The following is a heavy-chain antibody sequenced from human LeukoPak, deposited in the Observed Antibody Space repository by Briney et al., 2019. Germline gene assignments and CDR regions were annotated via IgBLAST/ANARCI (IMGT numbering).Heavy chain of an antibody. D-gene: IGHD6-13*01. Sequence: ASVKVSCKASGGTFSSYAISWVRRAPGRGLEWMGGIIPIFGTANYAQKFQGRVTITADESTSTAYMELSSLRSEDTAVYYCARSRPIAAAGTFENGGEEYYFDYWGQGTLVTVSS. J-gene: IGHJ4*02. CDR1: GGTFSSYA. CDR2: IIPIFGTA. CDR3: ARSRPIAAAGTFENGGEEYYFDY. V-gene: IGHV1-69*01.